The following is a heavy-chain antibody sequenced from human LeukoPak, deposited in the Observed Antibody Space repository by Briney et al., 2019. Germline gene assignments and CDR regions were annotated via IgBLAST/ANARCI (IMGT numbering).Heavy chain of an antibody. Sequence: GGSLRLSCTVSGFTVSSNSMSWVRQAPGKGLEWVSAISGSGGSTYYADSVKGRFTISRDNSKNTLYLQMNSLRAEDTAVYYCAKDTMLVAGWYYYYMDVWGKGTTVTVSS. CDR3: AKDTMLVAGWYYYYMDV. J-gene: IGHJ6*03. V-gene: IGHV3-23*01. D-gene: IGHD2-15*01. CDR1: GFTVSSNS. CDR2: ISGSGGST.